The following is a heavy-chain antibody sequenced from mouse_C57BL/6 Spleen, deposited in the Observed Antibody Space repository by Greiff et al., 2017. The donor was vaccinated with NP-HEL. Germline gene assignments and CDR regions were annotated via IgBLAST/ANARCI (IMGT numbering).Heavy chain of an antibody. J-gene: IGHJ1*03. CDR2: IYPGDGDT. Sequence: VVESGASVKISCKASGYAFSSYWMNWVKQRPGKGLEWIGQIYPGDGDTNYNGKFKGKATLTADKSSSTAYMQLSSLTSEDSAVYFCARKRTTVEGGYFDVWGTGTTVTVSS. V-gene: IGHV1-80*01. D-gene: IGHD1-1*01. CDR3: ARKRTTVEGGYFDV. CDR1: GYAFSSYW.